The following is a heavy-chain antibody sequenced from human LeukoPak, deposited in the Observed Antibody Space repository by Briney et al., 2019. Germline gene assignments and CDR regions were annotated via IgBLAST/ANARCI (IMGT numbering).Heavy chain of an antibody. J-gene: IGHJ4*02. CDR2: ISSSGSTI. CDR1: GFTFSSYA. D-gene: IGHD4-11*01. CDR3: ARVRGVTRYYFDY. Sequence: GGSLRLSCAASGFTFSSYAMSWVRQAPGKGLEWVSYISSSGSTIYYADSVKGRFTISRDNAKNSLYLQMNSLRAEDTAVYYCARVRGVTRYYFDYWGQGTLVTVSS. V-gene: IGHV3-48*04.